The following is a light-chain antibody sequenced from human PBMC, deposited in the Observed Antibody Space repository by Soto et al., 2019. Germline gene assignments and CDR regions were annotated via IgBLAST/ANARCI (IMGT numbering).Light chain of an antibody. CDR2: FAS. Sequence: EIVMTQSPATLSVSPGERATLSCRASQSVSSKLAWFQQKPGQAPRLLIYFASTRATGIPARFSGSGSGTDFTLTISSLEPEDFAVYYCQQRSNWLNFGGGTKVDIK. J-gene: IGKJ4*01. CDR3: QQRSNWLN. V-gene: IGKV3-11*01. CDR1: QSVSSK.